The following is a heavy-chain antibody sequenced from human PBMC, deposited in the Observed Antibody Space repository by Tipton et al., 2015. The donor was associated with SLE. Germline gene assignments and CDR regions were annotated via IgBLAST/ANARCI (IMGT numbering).Heavy chain of an antibody. D-gene: IGHD3-22*01. CDR3: ARDGRYYYDSSGYYPDY. CDR2: IREDGSEK. Sequence: GSLRLSCIVSGFTFSNNWMAWVRQAPGKGLEWVAHIREDGSEKFHVDSVKGRFTISRDNAKNSLYLQMNNLRAEDTAVYYCARDGRYYYDSSGYYPDYWGQGTLVTVSS. J-gene: IGHJ4*02. V-gene: IGHV3-7*01. CDR1: GFTFSNNW.